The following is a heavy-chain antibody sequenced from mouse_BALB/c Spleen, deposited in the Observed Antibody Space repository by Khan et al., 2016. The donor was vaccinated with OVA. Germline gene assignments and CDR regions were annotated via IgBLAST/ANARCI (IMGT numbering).Heavy chain of an antibody. D-gene: IGHD3-3*01. CDR2: IYPGTGNS. Sequence: QVQLKESGAELVRPGASVKLSCKTSGYTFTSYWIHWVKQRPGQGLEWIARIYPGTGNSYYNEKFKDKATLTADKSSSTAYMQLSSLKSEDSDVCYWAREGAVCHFEHWGQGTSLTVSA. CDR3: AREGAVCHFEH. CDR1: GYTFTSYW. V-gene: IGHV1-76*01. J-gene: IGHJ2*03.